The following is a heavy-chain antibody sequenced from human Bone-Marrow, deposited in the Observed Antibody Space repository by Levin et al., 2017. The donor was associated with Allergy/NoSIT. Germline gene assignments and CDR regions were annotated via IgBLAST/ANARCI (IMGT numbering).Heavy chain of an antibody. D-gene: IGHD3-16*01. CDR2: IWYDGSNK. Sequence: PGGSLRLSCAASGFTFSSYGMHWVRQAPGKGLEWVAVIWYDGSNKYYADSVKGRFTISRDNSKNTLYLQMNSLRAEDTAVYYCARDRYFRCLGFHISSPPRNSHRGPTDDGMDVWGQGTTVTVSS. CDR3: ARDRYFRCLGFHISSPPRNSHRGPTDDGMDV. CDR1: GFTFSSYG. J-gene: IGHJ6*02. V-gene: IGHV3-33*01.